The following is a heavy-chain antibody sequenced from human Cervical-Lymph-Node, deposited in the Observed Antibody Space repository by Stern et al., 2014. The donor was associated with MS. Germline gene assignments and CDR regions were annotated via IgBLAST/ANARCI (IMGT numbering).Heavy chain of an antibody. Sequence: EMQLVESGGGLVKPGGSLRLSCAASGFTVSSNYMSWVRQAPGQGLEWDSVSDRGGSTYYADSVKGLFTISRDNSKNTLYLQMNSLRAEDTAVYYCARPSIAVAGAPFDYWGQGTLVTVSS. V-gene: IGHV3-66*02. CDR2: SDRGGST. J-gene: IGHJ4*02. D-gene: IGHD6-19*01. CDR3: ARPSIAVAGAPFDY. CDR1: GFTVSSNY.